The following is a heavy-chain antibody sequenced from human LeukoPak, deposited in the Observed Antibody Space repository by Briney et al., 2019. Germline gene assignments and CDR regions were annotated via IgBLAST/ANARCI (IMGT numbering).Heavy chain of an antibody. Sequence: SETLSLTCAVHGGSFSGYHWNWIRQSPEKGLEWIGEINDRGRTNYNPSPKSRVSLSVDTSRKEFSLKLSAVTAADTAVYYCARDPTTVTTLPYYFDFCGQGTLVTVSS. CDR3: ARDPTTVTTLPYYFDF. D-gene: IGHD4-17*01. CDR1: GGSFSGYH. V-gene: IGHV4-34*01. CDR2: INDRGRT. J-gene: IGHJ4*02.